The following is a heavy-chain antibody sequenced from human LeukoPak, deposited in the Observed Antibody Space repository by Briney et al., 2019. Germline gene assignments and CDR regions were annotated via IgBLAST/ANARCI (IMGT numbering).Heavy chain of an antibody. D-gene: IGHD2-2*01. CDR1: GYTFTSYG. CDR2: ISAYNGNT. Sequence: ASVKVSCKASGYTFTSYGISWVRQAPGQGLEWMGWISAYNGNTNYAQKLQGRVTMTTDTSTSTAYMELRSLRSDDTAVYDCARDSCSSTSCSSNFDYWGQGTLVTVSS. V-gene: IGHV1-18*01. CDR3: ARDSCSSTSCSSNFDY. J-gene: IGHJ4*02.